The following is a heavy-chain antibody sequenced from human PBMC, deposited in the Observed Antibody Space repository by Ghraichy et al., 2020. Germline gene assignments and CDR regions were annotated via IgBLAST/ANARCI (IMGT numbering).Heavy chain of an antibody. CDR1: GFTFSDYY. Sequence: LSLTCAASGFTFSDYYMSWIRQAPGKGLEWVSYISSSGSTIYYADSVKGRFTISRDNAKNSLYLQMNSLRAEDTAVYYCARDVSLWFGESFDYWGQGTLVTVSS. J-gene: IGHJ4*02. V-gene: IGHV3-11*01. CDR2: ISSSGSTI. CDR3: ARDVSLWFGESFDY. D-gene: IGHD3-10*01.